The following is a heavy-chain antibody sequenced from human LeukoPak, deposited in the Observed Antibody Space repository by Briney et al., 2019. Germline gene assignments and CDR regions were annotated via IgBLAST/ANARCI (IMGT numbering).Heavy chain of an antibody. Sequence: GGSLRLSCAASGFTFSSYEMNWVRQAPGKGLEWVSYISSSGRTIYYADSVKGRFTISRDNAKNSLYLQMNSLRAEDTAVYYCVKARGSDAFDIWGQGTMVTVSS. CDR3: VKARGSDAFDI. V-gene: IGHV3-48*03. J-gene: IGHJ3*02. CDR1: GFTFSSYE. CDR2: ISSSGRTI.